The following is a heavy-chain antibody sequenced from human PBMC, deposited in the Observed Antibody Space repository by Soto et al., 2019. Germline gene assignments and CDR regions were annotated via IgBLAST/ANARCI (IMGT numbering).Heavy chain of an antibody. Sequence: PLETLSLTCAVSGFSISSGAYSWSWIRQPPGKGLEWIGYIYHSGSTYYNPSLKSRVTISVDRSKNQFSLKLSSVTAADTAVYYCARVPLYWGQGTLVTVSS. J-gene: IGHJ4*02. V-gene: IGHV4-30-2*01. CDR1: GFSISSGAYS. CDR2: IYHSGST. CDR3: ARVPLY.